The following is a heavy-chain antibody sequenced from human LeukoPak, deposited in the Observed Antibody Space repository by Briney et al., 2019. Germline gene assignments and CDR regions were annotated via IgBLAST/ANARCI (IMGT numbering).Heavy chain of an antibody. CDR3: AKWGDYDVWTGYYASDY. D-gene: IGHD3-3*01. Sequence: PGGSLRLSCAASGFTFSNYAMSWVRQAPGKGLEWVSAITGSGGNTYYADSVKGRFTISRDNSKNTVFLQMNSLRAEDTAVYYCAKWGDYDVWTGYYASDYWGQGTLATVSS. CDR2: ITGSGGNT. V-gene: IGHV3-23*01. CDR1: GFTFSNYA. J-gene: IGHJ4*02.